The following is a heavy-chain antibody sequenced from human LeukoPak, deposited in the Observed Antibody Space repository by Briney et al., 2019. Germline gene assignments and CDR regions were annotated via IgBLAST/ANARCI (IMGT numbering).Heavy chain of an antibody. D-gene: IGHD2-15*01. CDR1: GGFISSYY. CDR2: IYYSGST. V-gene: IGHV4-59*01. Sequence: SETLSLTCTVSGGFISSYYWSWIRQPPGKGLEWIGYIYYSGSTNYNPSLKSRVTISVDTSKNQFSLKLSSVTAADTAVYYCARAGGGCSGGSCYSYYFDYWGQGTLVTVSS. J-gene: IGHJ4*02. CDR3: ARAGGGCSGGSCYSYYFDY.